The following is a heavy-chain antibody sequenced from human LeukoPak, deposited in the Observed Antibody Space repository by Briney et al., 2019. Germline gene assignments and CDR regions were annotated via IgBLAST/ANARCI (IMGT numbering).Heavy chain of an antibody. J-gene: IGHJ4*02. D-gene: IGHD3-10*01. CDR1: GYTFTSYG. V-gene: IGHV1-18*01. CDR3: ARELGYYGSGSYSPRAFDI. Sequence: ASVKVSCKASGYTFTSYGISWVRQAPGQGLEWMGWISAYNGNTNYAQKLQGRVTMTTDTSTSTAYMELRSLRSDDTAVYYCARELGYYGSGSYSPRAFDIWGQGTLVTVSS. CDR2: ISAYNGNT.